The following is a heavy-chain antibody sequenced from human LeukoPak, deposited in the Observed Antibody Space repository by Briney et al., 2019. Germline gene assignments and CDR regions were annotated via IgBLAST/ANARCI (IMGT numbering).Heavy chain of an antibody. CDR3: ARGYSGYFYY. D-gene: IGHD5-12*01. Sequence: ALRLSCAASGFTFSRYGMHWVRQAPGKGLEWVAVIWYDGSIKYYADSVKGRFTISKDNSKNTLYLQMNSLRAEDTAVYYCARGYSGYFYYWGQGTLVTVSS. J-gene: IGHJ4*02. V-gene: IGHV3-33*01. CDR1: GFTFSRYG. CDR2: IWYDGSIK.